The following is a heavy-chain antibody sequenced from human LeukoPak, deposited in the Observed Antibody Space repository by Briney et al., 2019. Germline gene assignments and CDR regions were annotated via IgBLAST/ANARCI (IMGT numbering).Heavy chain of an antibody. V-gene: IGHV3-15*01. CDR3: TTAYIAATKDFDY. Sequence: GGSLRLSCAASGFTFNYAWMNWVRQAPGKGLEWVGQIKSKTDGGTTDYAASVKGRFTISRDDSKNTLYLQMNSLKTEDTAVYYCTTAYIAATKDFDYWGQGTLVSVSS. CDR1: GFTFNYAW. CDR2: IKSKTDGGTT. D-gene: IGHD5-12*01. J-gene: IGHJ4*02.